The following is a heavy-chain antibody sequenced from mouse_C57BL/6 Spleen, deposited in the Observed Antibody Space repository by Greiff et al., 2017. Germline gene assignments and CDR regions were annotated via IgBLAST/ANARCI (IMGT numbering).Heavy chain of an antibody. CDR3: TRGGDGYYGFAY. V-gene: IGHV5-9-1*02. CDR1: GFTFSSYA. J-gene: IGHJ3*01. Sequence: EVQLVESGGGLVKPGGSLKLSCAASGFTFSSYAMSWVRQTPEKRLEWVAYISSGGDYSYYADTVKGRFTISRDNARNTLYLQMSSLKSEDTAMYYCTRGGDGYYGFAYWGQGTLVTVSA. CDR2: ISSGGDYS. D-gene: IGHD2-3*01.